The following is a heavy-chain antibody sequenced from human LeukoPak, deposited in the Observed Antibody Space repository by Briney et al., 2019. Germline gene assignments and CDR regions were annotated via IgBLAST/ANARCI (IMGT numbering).Heavy chain of an antibody. CDR1: GFTFSSYS. CDR3: AKDLYSSSWYVSPTCDY. CDR2: ISSSSSTI. D-gene: IGHD6-13*01. Sequence: GGSLRLSCAASGFTFSSYSMNWVRQAPGKGLEWVSYISSSSSTIYYADSVKGRFTISRDNAKNSLYLQMNSLRAEDTAVYYCAKDLYSSSWYVSPTCDYWGQGTLVTVSS. V-gene: IGHV3-48*01. J-gene: IGHJ4*02.